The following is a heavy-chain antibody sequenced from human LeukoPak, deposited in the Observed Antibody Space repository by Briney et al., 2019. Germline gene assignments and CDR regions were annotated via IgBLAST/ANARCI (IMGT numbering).Heavy chain of an antibody. CDR2: IKQDGSEK. CDR3: ARLLTYSYDSSGYYEVLSYFDY. D-gene: IGHD3-22*01. Sequence: GGALRLSCAASGFTFSSYWMSWVRQAPGKGLEWVANIKQDGSEKYYVDSVKGRFTISRDNAKNSLYLQMDSLRAEDTAVYYCARLLTYSYDSSGYYEVLSYFDYWGQGTLVTVSS. V-gene: IGHV3-7*01. CDR1: GFTFSSYW. J-gene: IGHJ4*02.